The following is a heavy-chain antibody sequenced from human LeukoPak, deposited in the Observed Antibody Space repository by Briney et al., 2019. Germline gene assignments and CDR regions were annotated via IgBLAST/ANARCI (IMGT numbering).Heavy chain of an antibody. CDR2: ISSSGSTI. CDR3: ARGDDFWSGYYVGYFHH. CDR1: GFTFSSYD. J-gene: IGHJ1*01. V-gene: IGHV3-48*03. Sequence: GGSLRLSCAAPGFTFSSYDMNWVRQAPGKGLEWVSYISSSGSTIYYADSVKGRFTISRDNAKNSLYLQMNSLRAEDTAVYYCARGDDFWSGYYVGYFHHWGQGTLVTVSS. D-gene: IGHD3-3*01.